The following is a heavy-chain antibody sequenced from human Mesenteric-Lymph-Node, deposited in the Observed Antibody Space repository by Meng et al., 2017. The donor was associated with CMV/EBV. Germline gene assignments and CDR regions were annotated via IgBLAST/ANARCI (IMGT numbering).Heavy chain of an antibody. CDR3: ASPHSGRYYFDY. Sequence: GGSLRLSCAASGFTFSSYWMHWVRQAPGKGLVWVSRINSDGGSTSYADSVKGRFTISRDNAKNTLYLQLNSRRAEDTAVYYCASPHSGRYYFDYWGQGTLVTVSS. CDR2: INSDGGST. D-gene: IGHD1-26*01. CDR1: GFTFSSYW. V-gene: IGHV3-74*01. J-gene: IGHJ4*02.